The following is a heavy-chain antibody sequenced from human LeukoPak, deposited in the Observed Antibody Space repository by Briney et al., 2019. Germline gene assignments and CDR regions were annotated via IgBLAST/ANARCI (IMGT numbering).Heavy chain of an antibody. Sequence: PGGSLRLSCAASGFTFSDYYMSWIRQAPGKGLEWVSYISSSGSTIYYADSVKGRFTISRDNAKNSLYLQMNSLRAEDPAVYYCARPQAQYSSGWYDYWGQGTLVTVSS. D-gene: IGHD6-19*01. V-gene: IGHV3-11*04. CDR3: ARPQAQYSSGWYDY. CDR2: ISSSGSTI. J-gene: IGHJ4*02. CDR1: GFTFSDYY.